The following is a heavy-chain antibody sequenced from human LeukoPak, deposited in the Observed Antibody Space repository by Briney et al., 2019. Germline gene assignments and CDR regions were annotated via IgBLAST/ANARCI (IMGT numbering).Heavy chain of an antibody. D-gene: IGHD2-15*01. CDR2: INDSGKT. J-gene: IGHJ6*03. V-gene: IGHV4-59*03. Sequence: SETLSLTCNVSGGSITSHYWIWIRQPPGRGLEWIGYINDSGKTDYTPSLNSRVTMSIDTSKNQFSLKLTSVTAADTAVYYCAGAYSYYYYYLDVWGRGTTVTVSS. CDR1: GGSITSHY. CDR3: AGAYSYYYYYLDV.